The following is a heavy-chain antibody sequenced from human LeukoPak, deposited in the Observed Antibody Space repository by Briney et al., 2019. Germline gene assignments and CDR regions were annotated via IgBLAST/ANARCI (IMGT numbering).Heavy chain of an antibody. Sequence: GGSLRLSCAASGFTFYNCAMGWVRQAPGKGLEWVSVIYSGGSTYYADSVKGRFTISRDNSKNTLYLQMNSLRAEDTAVYYCARGGSRYFHNWGQGTLVTVST. CDR1: GFTFYNCA. V-gene: IGHV3-66*01. D-gene: IGHD3-10*01. CDR3: ARGGSRYFHN. J-gene: IGHJ4*02. CDR2: IYSGGST.